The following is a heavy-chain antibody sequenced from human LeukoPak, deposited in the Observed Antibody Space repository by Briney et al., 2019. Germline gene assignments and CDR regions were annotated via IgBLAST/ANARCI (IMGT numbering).Heavy chain of an antibody. CDR2: IIPIFGTA. V-gene: IGHV1-69*13. J-gene: IGHJ4*02. D-gene: IGHD5-18*01. CDR1: GGTFSSYA. CDR3: ATANYGYSYGYGY. Sequence: ASVKVPCKASGGTFSSYAISWVRQAPGQGLEWMGGIIPIFGTANYAQKFQGRVTITADESTSTAYMELSSLRSEDTAVYYCATANYGYSYGYGYWGQGTLVTVSS.